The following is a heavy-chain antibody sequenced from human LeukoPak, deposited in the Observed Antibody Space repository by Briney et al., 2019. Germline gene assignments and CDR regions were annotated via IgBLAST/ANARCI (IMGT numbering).Heavy chain of an antibody. J-gene: IGHJ4*02. CDR2: IYSGGST. D-gene: IGHD5-18*01. CDR1: GFTVSSNY. CDR3: ARENTAMVAFDY. V-gene: IGHV3-66*02. Sequence: PGGSLRLSCAASGFTVSSNYMSWVRQAPGKGLEWVSVIYSGGSTYYADSVKGRFTISRDNSKNTLYLQMDSLRAEDTAVYYCARENTAMVAFDYWGQGTLVTVSS.